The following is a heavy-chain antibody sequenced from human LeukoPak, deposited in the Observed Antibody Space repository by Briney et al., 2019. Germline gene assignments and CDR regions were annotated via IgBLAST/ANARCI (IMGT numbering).Heavy chain of an antibody. CDR3: ARGTGENAFDI. Sequence: PGGSLRLSCAASGFTFSSYEMNWVRQAPGKGLEWVSYISSSGSTIYYADSVKGRFTISRDNAKNSLYLQMNSLRAEDTAVYYCARGTGENAFDIRGQGTMVTVSS. V-gene: IGHV3-48*03. J-gene: IGHJ3*02. CDR1: GFTFSSYE. CDR2: ISSSGSTI. D-gene: IGHD7-27*01.